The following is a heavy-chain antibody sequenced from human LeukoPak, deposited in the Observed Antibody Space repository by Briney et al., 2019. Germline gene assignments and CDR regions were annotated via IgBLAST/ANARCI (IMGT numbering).Heavy chain of an antibody. CDR2: IIPIFGTA. Sequence: SVKVSCKASGGTFSSYAISWVRQAPGQGLEWMGGIIPIFGTANYAQKFQGRVTITADESTSTAYMELSSLRSEDTAVYYCARGPVGYYYMDVWGKGTTVTISS. CDR3: ARGPVGYYYMDV. D-gene: IGHD2-15*01. J-gene: IGHJ6*03. V-gene: IGHV1-69*13. CDR1: GGTFSSYA.